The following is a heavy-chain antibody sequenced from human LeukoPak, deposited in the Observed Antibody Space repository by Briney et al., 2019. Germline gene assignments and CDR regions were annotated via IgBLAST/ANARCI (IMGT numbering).Heavy chain of an antibody. CDR1: GDSISYYH. V-gene: IGHV4-4*07. CDR3: ARDFDCTGGSCYYVDV. Sequence: SETLSLTCSVSGDSISYYHWAWIRQPAGRALEWIGRIYTSGSTHYNPSVRGRASISIDTSENHFSLTLASVTAADTAVYYCARDFDCTGGSCYYVDVWGKGTTVTVSS. CDR2: IYTSGST. D-gene: IGHD2-8*02. J-gene: IGHJ6*03.